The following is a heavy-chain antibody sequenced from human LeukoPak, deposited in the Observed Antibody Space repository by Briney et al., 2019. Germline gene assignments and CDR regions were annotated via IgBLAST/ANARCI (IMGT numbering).Heavy chain of an antibody. CDR1: GFTFSSYA. Sequence: GGSLRLSCAASGFTFSSYAMSWVRQAPGKGLEWVSAISGSGGSTYYADSVKGRFTISRDNSKNTLYLQMNSLRAEDTAVYYCAKIPYIVVVPAADNWLDPWGQGTLVTVSS. CDR2: ISGSGGST. CDR3: AKIPYIVVVPAADNWLDP. J-gene: IGHJ5*02. D-gene: IGHD2-2*01. V-gene: IGHV3-23*01.